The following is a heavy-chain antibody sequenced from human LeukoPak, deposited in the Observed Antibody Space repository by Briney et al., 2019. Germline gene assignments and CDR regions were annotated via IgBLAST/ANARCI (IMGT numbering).Heavy chain of an antibody. V-gene: IGHV4-39*01. J-gene: IGHJ6*03. Sequence: SSETLSLTCTVSGGSISSSSDNWGWIRQPPGKGLEWIGSIYYTGITYYNPSVMSRVTMSVDTSRNQFSLGLSSVTAADTAMYYCARQGRATVVMYMDDWGNGTTVTVSS. CDR2: IYYTGIT. CDR1: GGSISSSSDN. D-gene: IGHD3-22*01. CDR3: ARQGRATVVMYMDD.